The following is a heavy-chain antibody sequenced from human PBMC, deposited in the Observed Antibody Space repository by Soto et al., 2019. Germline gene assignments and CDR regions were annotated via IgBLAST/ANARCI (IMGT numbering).Heavy chain of an antibody. CDR2: INSEGSI. CDR3: ATPRARDYDFWTGFHS. Sequence: DVPLLESGGGLIQRGGSLRLSCVGSGVTLKNYAMSWVRQAPGKGLEWVSGINSEGSIYYADSVKGRFSISKDNSKNTLFLQMNSLRADDTAVYYCATPRARDYDFWTGFHSWGQGTLVTVSS. V-gene: IGHV3-23*01. CDR1: GVTLKNYA. D-gene: IGHD3-3*01. J-gene: IGHJ4*02.